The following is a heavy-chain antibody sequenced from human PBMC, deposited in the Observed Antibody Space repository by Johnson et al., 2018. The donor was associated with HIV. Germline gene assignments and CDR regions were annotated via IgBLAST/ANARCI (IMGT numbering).Heavy chain of an antibody. Sequence: QVQLVESGGGLVQPGGSLRLSCAASGFTFSSYAMSWVRQAPGKGLEWVAVISYDGSNKYYADSVKGRFTISRDNSKNTLYLQMNSLRAEDTAVYYCARESTLGAFDIWGQGTMVTVS. V-gene: IGHV3-30*04. D-gene: IGHD2/OR15-2a*01. CDR3: ARESTLGAFDI. CDR2: ISYDGSNK. CDR1: GFTFSSYA. J-gene: IGHJ3*02.